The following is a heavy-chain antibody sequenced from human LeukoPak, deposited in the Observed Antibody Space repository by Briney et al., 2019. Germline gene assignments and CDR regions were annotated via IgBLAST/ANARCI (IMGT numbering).Heavy chain of an antibody. Sequence: GGSLRLSCAASGFTFSTYAMSWVRQAPGKGLEWVSAISGGGSSTYYADSVKDRFTISRDNSKNTLSLQMNSLRAEDTAVYYCAKLSSGSYYSPFDYWGQGTLVTVSS. J-gene: IGHJ4*02. CDR1: GFTFSTYA. CDR3: AKLSSGSYYSPFDY. V-gene: IGHV3-23*01. D-gene: IGHD3-10*01. CDR2: ISGGGSST.